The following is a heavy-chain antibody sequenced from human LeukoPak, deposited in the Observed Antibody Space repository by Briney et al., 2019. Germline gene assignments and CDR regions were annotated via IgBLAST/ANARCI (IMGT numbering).Heavy chain of an antibody. CDR3: AKFGDSSGFSVYFDY. J-gene: IGHJ4*02. V-gene: IGHV3-23*01. D-gene: IGHD6-19*01. CDR2: ISGSGGST. CDR1: GFTFSSYA. Sequence: GGSLRLSCAASGFTFSSYAMSWVRQAPGKGLEWVSAISGSGGSTYYADSVKGRFTISRGNSKNTLYLQMNSLRAEDTAVYYCAKFGDSSGFSVYFDYWGQGTLVTVSS.